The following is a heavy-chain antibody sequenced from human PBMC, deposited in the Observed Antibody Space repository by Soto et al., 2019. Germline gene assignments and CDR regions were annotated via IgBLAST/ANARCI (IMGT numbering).Heavy chain of an antibody. CDR3: VKDGLTAISGLVYDRVNV. CDR1: GFSFDDYP. CDR2: ISWNSENI. Sequence: DVQLVESGGDLVQPGRSLRLSCAASGFSFDDYPMHWVRQAPGKGLEWVSGISWNSENIGYADSVKGRFTISRDNAKKSLYLQMSGLRAEDTVLYFCVKDGLTAISGLVYDRVNVWGRGTMVTVSS. D-gene: IGHD3-3*01. J-gene: IGHJ3*01. V-gene: IGHV3-9*01.